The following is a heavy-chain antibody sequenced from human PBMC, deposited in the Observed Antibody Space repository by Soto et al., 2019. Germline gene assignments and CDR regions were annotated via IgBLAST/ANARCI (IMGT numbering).Heavy chain of an antibody. CDR3: ARRKLEMMYVGWFDP. CDR1: GDSISSRNW. Sequence: QVQLQESGPGLVKPSETLSLTCAVSGDSISSRNWWSWVRQTPGKGLEYIGEIHHSGSTNYNPSLQSRVTMSVDKSKNHFSLNLNSVTAADTAIYYCARRKLEMMYVGWFDPWGQGTLVTVSS. J-gene: IGHJ5*02. V-gene: IGHV4-4*02. CDR2: IHHSGST. D-gene: IGHD2-8*01.